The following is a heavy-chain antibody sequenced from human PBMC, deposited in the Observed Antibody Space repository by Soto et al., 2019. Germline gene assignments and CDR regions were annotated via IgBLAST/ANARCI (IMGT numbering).Heavy chain of an antibody. CDR1: GFTFDDYG. Sequence: GGSLRLSCAASGFTFDDYGMSWVRQAPGKGLEWVSGINWNGGSTGYADSVKGRFTISRDNAKNSLYLQMNSLRAEDTALYYYILTGDNWFDPWGQGTLVTVSS. CDR3: ILTGDNWFDP. J-gene: IGHJ5*02. V-gene: IGHV3-20*04. D-gene: IGHD3-9*01. CDR2: INWNGGST.